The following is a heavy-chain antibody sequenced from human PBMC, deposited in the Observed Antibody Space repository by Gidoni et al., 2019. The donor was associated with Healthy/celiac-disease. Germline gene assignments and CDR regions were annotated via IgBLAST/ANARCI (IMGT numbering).Heavy chain of an antibody. CDR2: ISSNGGST. D-gene: IGHD3-22*01. J-gene: IGHJ3*02. Sequence: EVQLVESGGGLVQPGGSLRLSCSASGFTFSSYAMHWGRQAPGKGLEYVSAISSNGGSTYYADSVKGRFTISRDNSKNTLYLQMSSLRAEDTAVYYCVKGWYYDSSGDAFDIWGQGTMVTVSS. CDR3: VKGWYYDSSGDAFDI. CDR1: GFTFSSYA. V-gene: IGHV3-64D*06.